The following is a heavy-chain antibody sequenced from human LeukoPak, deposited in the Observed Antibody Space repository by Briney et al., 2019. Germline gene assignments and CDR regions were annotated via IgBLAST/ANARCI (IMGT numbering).Heavy chain of an antibody. CDR2: INHSGST. J-gene: IGHJ4*02. CDR3: ASLNVDSSGYYAFDY. D-gene: IGHD3-22*01. V-gene: IGHV4-34*01. CDR1: GGSFSGYY. Sequence: SETLSLTCAVYGGSFSGYYWSWIRQPPGKGLEWIGEINHSGSTNYNPSLKSRVTISVDTSKNQFSLKLSSVTAADTAVYYCASLNVDSSGYYAFDYWGQGTLVTVSS.